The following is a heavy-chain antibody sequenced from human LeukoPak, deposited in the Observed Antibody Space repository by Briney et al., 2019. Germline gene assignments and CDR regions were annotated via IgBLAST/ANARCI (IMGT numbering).Heavy chain of an antibody. J-gene: IGHJ3*01. CDR2: IYYSGNT. CDR1: GGSISRSRYY. Sequence: PSETLSLTCTVSGGSISRSRYYWGWIRQPPGKGLEWIGSIYYSGNTYYNPSLKSRITKSVDTSKNHFSLKLSSVTAADTAVYYCAREPRGYAFDVWGQGTMVTVSS. V-gene: IGHV4-39*02. CDR3: AREPRGYAFDV.